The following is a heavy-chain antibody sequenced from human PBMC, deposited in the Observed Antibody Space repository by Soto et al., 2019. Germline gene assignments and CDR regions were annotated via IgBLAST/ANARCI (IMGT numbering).Heavy chain of an antibody. CDR2: LSGSGGGT. V-gene: IGHV3-23*01. CDR1: GFTFSSYA. Sequence: EVQLLESGGGLVQPGGSLRLSCAASGFTFSSYAMSWVRQAPGQGLEWVSGLSGSGGGTYADSVKGRFIISRDNSKKTLYLQMTSLRAEDTAVYYCAKEWPRGSSGWYGTFDYWGQGSLVTVSS. D-gene: IGHD6-19*01. J-gene: IGHJ4*02. CDR3: AKEWPRGSSGWYGTFDY.